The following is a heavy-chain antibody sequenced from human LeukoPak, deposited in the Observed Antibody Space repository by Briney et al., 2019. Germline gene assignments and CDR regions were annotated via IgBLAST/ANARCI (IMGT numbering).Heavy chain of an antibody. Sequence: SETLSLTCAVYGRSFSVYYWIWIPHPPGKGLEWIGEINHSGSTNYNPSLKSRVTISVDTSKNQFSLKLSSVTAADTAVYYCARTSQLLSGWFDPWGQGTLVTVSS. CDR1: GRSFSVYY. V-gene: IGHV4-34*01. CDR3: ARTSQLLSGWFDP. CDR2: INHSGST. J-gene: IGHJ5*02. D-gene: IGHD2-21*02.